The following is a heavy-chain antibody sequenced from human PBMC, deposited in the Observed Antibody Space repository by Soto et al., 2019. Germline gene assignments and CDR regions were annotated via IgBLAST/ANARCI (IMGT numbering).Heavy chain of an antibody. Sequence: SETLSLTCTVTEGYIGSVGYFWSWIRQPPGKGLEWMGHIYYSRTTFCNPSLKSRVTISVAAQKDQSSLNLPSVXAADTAISYCVSRQKQVALVEFWAQGTPVTVS. D-gene: IGHD5-12*01. J-gene: IGHJ4*02. V-gene: IGHV4-30-4*02. CDR1: EGYIGSVGYF. CDR2: IYYSRTT. CDR3: VSRQKQVALVEF.